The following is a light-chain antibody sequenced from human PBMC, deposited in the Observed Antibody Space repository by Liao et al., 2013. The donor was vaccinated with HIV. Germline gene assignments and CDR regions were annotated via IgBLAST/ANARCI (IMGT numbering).Light chain of an antibody. J-gene: IGLJ1*01. CDR2: YDS. CDR1: NIGSKS. Sequence: YELTQPPSVSVAPGKTARITCGGNNIGSKSVHWYQQKPGQAPVLVIYYDSDRPSGIPERFSGSNSGNTATLTISRVEAGDEADYYCQVWDSSSGGVFGTGTKVTVL. CDR3: QVWDSSSGGV. V-gene: IGLV3-21*01.